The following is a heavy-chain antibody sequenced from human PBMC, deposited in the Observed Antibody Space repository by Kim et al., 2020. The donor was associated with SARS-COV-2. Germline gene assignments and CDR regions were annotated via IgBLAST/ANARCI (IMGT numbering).Heavy chain of an antibody. Sequence: YAVAVKSRITISPYPSKNQFSLQLNSVTPEDTAVYYCARGSSSWHHGMDVWGQGTTVTVSS. J-gene: IGHJ6*02. D-gene: IGHD6-13*01. V-gene: IGHV6-1*01. CDR3: ARGSSSWHHGMDV.